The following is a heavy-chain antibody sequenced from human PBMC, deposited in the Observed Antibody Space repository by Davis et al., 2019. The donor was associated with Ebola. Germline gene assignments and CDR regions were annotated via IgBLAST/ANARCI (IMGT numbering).Heavy chain of an antibody. D-gene: IGHD3-16*01. Sequence: SVKVSCQASGGTFSSYAISWVRQAPGQGLEWMGGIIPIFGTANYAQKFQGRVTITADESTSTAYMELSSLRSEETAVYYCAGGGGSSDLDYWGQGTLVTVSS. CDR3: AGGGGSSDLDY. J-gene: IGHJ4*02. CDR2: IIPIFGTA. V-gene: IGHV1-69*13. CDR1: GGTFSSYA.